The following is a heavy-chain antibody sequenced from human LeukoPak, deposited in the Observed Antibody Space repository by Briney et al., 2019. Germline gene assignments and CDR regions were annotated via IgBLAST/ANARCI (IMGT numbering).Heavy chain of an antibody. V-gene: IGHV3-30*18. D-gene: IGHD3-10*01. CDR1: GFTFSSYG. CDR3: AKVAMVRQRPKVEDYADY. Sequence: PGGSLRLSCAASGFTFSSYGMHWVRQAPGKGLEWVAVISYDGSNKYYADSVKGRFTISRDNSKNTLYLQMNSLRAEDTAVYYCAKVAMVRQRPKVEDYADYWGQGTLVTVSS. J-gene: IGHJ4*02. CDR2: ISYDGSNK.